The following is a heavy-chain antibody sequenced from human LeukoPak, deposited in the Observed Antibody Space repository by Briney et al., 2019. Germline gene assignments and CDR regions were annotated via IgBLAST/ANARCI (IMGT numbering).Heavy chain of an antibody. CDR1: GFTFDDYG. Sequence: GGSLRLSCAASGFTFDDYGMSWVRQAPGKGLEWVSGINWNGGSTGYADSVKGRFTISGDNAKNSLYLHMNSLRAEDTALYYCARYSFSGSYSYYFDYWGQGTLVTVSS. D-gene: IGHD1-26*01. CDR3: ARYSFSGSYSYYFDY. J-gene: IGHJ4*02. CDR2: INWNGGST. V-gene: IGHV3-20*04.